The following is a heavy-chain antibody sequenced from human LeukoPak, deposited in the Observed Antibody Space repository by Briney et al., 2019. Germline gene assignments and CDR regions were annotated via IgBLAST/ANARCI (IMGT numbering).Heavy chain of an antibody. J-gene: IGHJ4*02. Sequence: KPSETLSLTCTVSGYSIRDCSYYWGWVRQSPGKGLEWIGTIYYSGSTYYNPSLRSRVTMSIDTSKNQFSLRLISVTAADTAVFYCARQRYSSGWYAGFFDYWGQGSLVTVSS. V-gene: IGHV4-39*01. D-gene: IGHD6-19*01. CDR1: GYSIRDCSYY. CDR3: ARQRYSSGWYAGFFDY. CDR2: IYYSGST.